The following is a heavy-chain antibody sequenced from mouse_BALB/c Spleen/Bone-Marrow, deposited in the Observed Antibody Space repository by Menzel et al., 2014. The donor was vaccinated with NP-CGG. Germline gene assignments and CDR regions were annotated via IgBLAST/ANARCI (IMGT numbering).Heavy chain of an antibody. D-gene: IGHD1-1*01. V-gene: IGHV1-54*01. CDR3: ARGTTVYYFDY. CDR2: IYPGSGGT. Sequence: EWVKQRPGQGLEWIGVIYPGSGGTNYNEKFRDKATLTADKSSSTAYMQLSSLTSDDSAVYFCARGTTVYYFDYWGQGTTLTVSS. J-gene: IGHJ2*01.